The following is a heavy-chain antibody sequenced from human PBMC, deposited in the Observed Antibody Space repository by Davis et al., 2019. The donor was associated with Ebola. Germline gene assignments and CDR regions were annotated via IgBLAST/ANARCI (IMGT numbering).Heavy chain of an antibody. CDR2: INPSGGST. CDR3: ARDPGYRSPFNRFDP. V-gene: IGHV1-46*01. CDR1: GYTFTNYY. Sequence: AASVKVSCKASGYTFTNYYMHWVRQAPGQGLEWMGIINPSGGSTSYAQKFQGRVTMTRDTSTSTVYMELSSLRSEDTAMYFCARDPGYRSPFNRFDPWGQGTLVTVSS. J-gene: IGHJ5*02. D-gene: IGHD6-6*01.